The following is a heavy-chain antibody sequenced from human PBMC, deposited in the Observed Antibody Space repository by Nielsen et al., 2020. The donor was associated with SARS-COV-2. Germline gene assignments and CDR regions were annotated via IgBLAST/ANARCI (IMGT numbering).Heavy chain of an antibody. CDR2: IYYSGST. D-gene: IGHD3-9*01. J-gene: IGHJ6*02. CDR1: GGSISSYY. CDR3: ARAKSSLGVLRYFDWFGYYGMDV. Sequence: GSLRLSCTVSGGSISSYYWSWIRQPPGKGLEWIGYIYYSGSTNYNPSLKSRVTISVDTSKNQFSLKLSSVTAADTAVYYCARAKSSLGVLRYFDWFGYYGMDVWGQGTTVTVSS. V-gene: IGHV4-59*13.